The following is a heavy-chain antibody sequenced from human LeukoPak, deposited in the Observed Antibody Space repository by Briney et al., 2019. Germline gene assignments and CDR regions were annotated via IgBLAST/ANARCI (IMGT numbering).Heavy chain of an antibody. D-gene: IGHD5-18*01. V-gene: IGHV3-53*04. CDR3: ARVDTVMAYYFDL. CDR2: IYSRGTT. J-gene: IGHJ4*02. CDR1: GFTASTNC. Sequence: GGSLRLSCAASGFTASTNCMTWVRQAPGKGLEWVSTIYSRGTTYYADSVMGRFTISRHNSRNTLYLQMNSLRAEDTAVYYCARVDTVMAYYFDLWGQGTLVTVSS.